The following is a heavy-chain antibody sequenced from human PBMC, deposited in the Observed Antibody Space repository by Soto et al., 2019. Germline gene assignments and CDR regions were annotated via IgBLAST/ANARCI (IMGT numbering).Heavy chain of an antibody. D-gene: IGHD2-8*01. CDR1: GFNFSDYY. CDR2: ISSSGSTI. CDR3: AIGYCTNGVCHDY. V-gene: IGHV3-11*01. Sequence: GGSLRLSCAASGFNFSDYYMSWIRQAPGKGLEWVSYISSSGSTIYYADSVKGRFTISRDNAKHSLYLQMNSLRAEDTAVYYCAIGYCTNGVCHDYWGQGTLVTVSS. J-gene: IGHJ4*02.